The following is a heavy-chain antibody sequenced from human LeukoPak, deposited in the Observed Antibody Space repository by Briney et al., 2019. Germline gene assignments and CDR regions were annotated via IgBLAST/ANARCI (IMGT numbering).Heavy chain of an antibody. D-gene: IGHD1-7*01. CDR1: GGSITSYY. CDR2: IYYDGST. Sequence: SETLSLTCTVSGGSITSYYWNWIRQPPGKGLEWIGYIYYDGSTNYNPSLKSRVTVSVDTSRNQFSLKLTSVSAADTAVYYCARGYNWNYVGYWGQGILVTASS. J-gene: IGHJ4*02. CDR3: ARGYNWNYVGY. V-gene: IGHV4-59*01.